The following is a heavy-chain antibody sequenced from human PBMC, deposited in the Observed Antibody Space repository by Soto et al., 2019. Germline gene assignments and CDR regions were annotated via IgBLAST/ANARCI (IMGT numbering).Heavy chain of an antibody. CDR2: ISGGGDET. CDR1: GFSFSTYA. Sequence: GGSLRLSCAASGFSFSTYAMSWVRQPPGKGLEWVSAISGGGDETYYADSVKGRFTISRDNSNNTLYLHMSSLRAEDTALYYCATFDSAYEVDYWGQGTLVTVSS. V-gene: IGHV3-23*01. CDR3: ATFDSAYEVDY. D-gene: IGHD5-12*01. J-gene: IGHJ4*02.